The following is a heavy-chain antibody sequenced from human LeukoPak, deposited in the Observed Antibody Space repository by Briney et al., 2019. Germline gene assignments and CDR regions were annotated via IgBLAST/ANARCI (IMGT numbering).Heavy chain of an antibody. CDR1: GFTFGDYA. Sequence: GGSLRLSCTASGFTFGDYAMSWVRQAPGQGLEWVGFIRSKAYGGTTEYAASVKGRFTISRDDSKSIAYLQMNSLKTEDTAVYYCTRGMGVYWGQGTLVTVSS. CDR3: TRGMGVY. V-gene: IGHV3-49*04. CDR2: IRSKAYGGTT. D-gene: IGHD3-16*01. J-gene: IGHJ4*02.